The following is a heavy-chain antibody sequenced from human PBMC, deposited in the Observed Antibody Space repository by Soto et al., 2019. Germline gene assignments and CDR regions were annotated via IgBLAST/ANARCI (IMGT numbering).Heavy chain of an antibody. CDR3: AKVGWNTMTTVTKGYFQH. J-gene: IGHJ1*01. CDR2: ISGSGGGT. Sequence: EVQLLESGGGLVQPGGSLRLSCAASGFTFSNYAMNWVRQAPGKGLEWVSTISGSGGGTYYADSVKGRFTISSDNSKNTLYLQVNSLRAEDTAVYYCAKVGWNTMTTVTKGYFQHWGQGTLVTVSS. D-gene: IGHD4-17*01. CDR1: GFTFSNYA. V-gene: IGHV3-23*01.